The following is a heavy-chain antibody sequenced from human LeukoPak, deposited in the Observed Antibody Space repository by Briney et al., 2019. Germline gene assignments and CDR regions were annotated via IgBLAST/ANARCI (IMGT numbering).Heavy chain of an antibody. D-gene: IGHD5-12*01. CDR2: IYYSGST. V-gene: IGHV4-59*01. CDR3: ARGEYSGYGPFDY. J-gene: IGHJ4*02. Sequence: PSETLSLTCTVSGGSISSYYWSWIRQPPGKGLEWIGYIYYSGSTNYNPSLKSPVTISVDTSKNQFSLKLSSVTAADTAVYYCARGEYSGYGPFDYWGQGTLVTVSS. CDR1: GGSISSYY.